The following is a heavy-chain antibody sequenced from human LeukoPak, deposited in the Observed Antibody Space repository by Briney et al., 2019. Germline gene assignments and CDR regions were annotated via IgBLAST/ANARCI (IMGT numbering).Heavy chain of an antibody. CDR2: FDAENDET. Sequence: ASVKVSCKVSEYTVTELSFHWVRQAPGEGLEWMGGFDAENDETIYAQKLQGRVTVTQDTSTDTAYMELSSLRSEDTAVYYCATEKAWNHGGFDYWGQGTPVIVSS. D-gene: IGHD1-14*01. CDR3: ATEKAWNHGGFDY. V-gene: IGHV1-24*01. J-gene: IGHJ4*02. CDR1: EYTVTELS.